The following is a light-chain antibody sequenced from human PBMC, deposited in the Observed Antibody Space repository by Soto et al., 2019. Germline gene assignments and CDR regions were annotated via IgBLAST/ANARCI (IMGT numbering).Light chain of an antibody. J-gene: IGKJ4*01. CDR3: QQLNSYL. CDR2: AAS. V-gene: IGKV1-9*01. Sequence: DIQLTQSPSFLSASVGDRVTITCRASQGISSYFAWYQQKPGKAPKLLIYAASTLQSGVPSRFSGSGSGTEFTLTISSLQPEDFATYYCQQLNSYLFGGGTKVEIK. CDR1: QGISSY.